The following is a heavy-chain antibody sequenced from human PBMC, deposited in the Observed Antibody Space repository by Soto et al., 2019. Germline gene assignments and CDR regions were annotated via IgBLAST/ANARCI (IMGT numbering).Heavy chain of an antibody. D-gene: IGHD2-15*01. CDR3: ARAVVVAATHYYYYYYMDV. Sequence: SETLSLTCAVYGVSFSGYYWSWIRQPPGKGLEWIGEINHSGSTNYNPSLKSRVTISVDTSKNQFSLKLSSVTAADTAVYYCARAVVVAATHYYYYYYMDVWGKGTTVTVSS. CDR2: INHSGST. CDR1: GVSFSGYY. J-gene: IGHJ6*03. V-gene: IGHV4-34*01.